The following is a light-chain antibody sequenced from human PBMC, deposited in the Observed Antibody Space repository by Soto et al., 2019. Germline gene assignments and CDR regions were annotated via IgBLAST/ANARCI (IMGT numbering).Light chain of an antibody. CDR2: AAS. CDR1: QNIDTY. Sequence: DIQLTQSPSSLSVSVGDRVTISCRASQNIDTYVNWYQQKPGKAPHLLIFAASTLQSGVPSRFSGRGSGTDVTLTRRSLQPEDFATYYCQQSYTAPLTFGGGTKVDIK. CDR3: QQSYTAPLT. J-gene: IGKJ4*01. V-gene: IGKV1-39*01.